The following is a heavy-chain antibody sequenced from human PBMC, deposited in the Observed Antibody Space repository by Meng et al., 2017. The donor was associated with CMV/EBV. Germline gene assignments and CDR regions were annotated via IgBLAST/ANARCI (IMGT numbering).Heavy chain of an antibody. CDR2: ISSSSSYI. CDR1: GFTFSSYS. D-gene: IGHD3-10*01. V-gene: IGHV3-21*01. J-gene: IGHJ4*02. CDR3: ARVATMVRGVIDY. Sequence: GESLKISCAASGFTFSSYSMNWVRQAPGKGLEWVSSISSSSSYIYYADSVKGRFTISRDNAKNSLYLQMNSLRAEDTAVYYCARVATMVRGVIDYWGQGTLVTVSS.